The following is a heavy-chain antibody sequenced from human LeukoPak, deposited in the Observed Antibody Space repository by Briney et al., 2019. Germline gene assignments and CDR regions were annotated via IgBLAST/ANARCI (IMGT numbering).Heavy chain of an antibody. CDR2: IYSGGST. D-gene: IGHD1-26*01. Sequence: PGGSLRLSCAASGFTVSSKYMSWVRQAPGKGLEWVSVIYSGGSTYYADSVKGRFTISRDNSKNTLYLQMNSLRAEDTAVYYCTRPASGSPGDYWGQGTLVTVSS. CDR3: TRPASGSPGDY. V-gene: IGHV3-66*04. CDR1: GFTVSSKY. J-gene: IGHJ4*02.